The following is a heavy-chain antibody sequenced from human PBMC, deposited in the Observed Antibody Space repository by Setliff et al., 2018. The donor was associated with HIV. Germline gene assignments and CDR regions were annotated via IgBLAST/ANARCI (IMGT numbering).Heavy chain of an antibody. CDR1: GDPISSGSYY. Sequence: PSETLSLTCSVFGDPISSGSYYWGWIRQPPGKGLEWIGSMYYSGTTYYNPSLKSRVTISVDTSKTQFSLKLNSVTAADTAVYYCGRAPDYWGQGTQVTVSS. V-gene: IGHV4-39*01. J-gene: IGHJ4*02. CDR3: GRAPDY. CDR2: MYYSGTT.